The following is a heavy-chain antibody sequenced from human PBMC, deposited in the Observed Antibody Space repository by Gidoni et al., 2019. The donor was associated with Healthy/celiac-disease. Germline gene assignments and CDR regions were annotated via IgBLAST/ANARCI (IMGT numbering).Heavy chain of an antibody. CDR1: GFTFSSYS. CDR2: ISSSSSYI. Sequence: EVQLVESGGGLVKPGGSLRLSCAASGFTFSSYSMNWVRQAPGTGLEWVSSISSSSSYIYYADSVKGRFTISRDNAKNSLYLKMNSLRAEDTAVYYCARDQDSSGGNPPDAFDIWGQGTMVTVSS. D-gene: IGHD2-15*01. J-gene: IGHJ3*02. V-gene: IGHV3-21*01. CDR3: ARDQDSSGGNPPDAFDI.